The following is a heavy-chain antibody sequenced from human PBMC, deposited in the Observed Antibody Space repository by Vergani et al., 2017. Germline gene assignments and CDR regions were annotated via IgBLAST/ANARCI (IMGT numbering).Heavy chain of an antibody. D-gene: IGHD2-2*02. CDR1: GYSIRNGYY. Sequence: QVQLQESGPGLVEPSETLSLTCAVSGYSIRNGYYWGWIRQPPGKGLEWIGSIYHSGSTHYNPSLKSRVTISVDTSKNDFSLMVASVTAADTAVYYCTTSGYRRWGYYFGYWGQGILGTGSS. CDR3: TTSGYRRWGYYFGY. CDR2: IYHSGST. J-gene: IGHJ4*02. V-gene: IGHV4-38-2*01.